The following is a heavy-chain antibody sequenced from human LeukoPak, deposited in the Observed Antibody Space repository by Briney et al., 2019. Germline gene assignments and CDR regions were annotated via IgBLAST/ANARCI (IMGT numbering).Heavy chain of an antibody. CDR1: GGSLSSGVYY. CDR3: ARTKTSYLISFDY. Sequence: PSQSLSLTCAVSGGSLSSGVYYWSWIRQPPGKGLEWIGYIYYSASTYYNPSIKSRVTISIDTSKNQFSLKLSSVTAADTAVYYCARTKTSYLISFDYWGQGTLVTVSS. J-gene: IGHJ4*02. D-gene: IGHD1-26*01. CDR2: IYYSAST. V-gene: IGHV4-30-4*08.